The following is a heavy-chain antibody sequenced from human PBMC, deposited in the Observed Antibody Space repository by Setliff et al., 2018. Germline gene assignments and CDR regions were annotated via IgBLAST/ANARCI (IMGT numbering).Heavy chain of an antibody. D-gene: IGHD3-3*01. V-gene: IGHV4-61*09. CDR2: IYTSWST. CDR3: ARLSGFQYIDV. J-gene: IGHJ6*03. CDR1: GGSISGTYYH. Sequence: PSETLSLTCTVSGGSISGTYYHWSWIRQPAGKALEWIGQIYTSWSTNYNPSLKSRVTISVDTSKNQFSLKLSSVTAADTAVYYCARLSGFQYIDVWGKGTTVTVSS.